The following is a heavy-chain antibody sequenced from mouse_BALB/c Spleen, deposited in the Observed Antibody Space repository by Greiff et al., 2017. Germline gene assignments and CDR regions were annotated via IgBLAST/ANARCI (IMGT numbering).Heavy chain of an antibody. CDR2: ISSGSSTI. V-gene: IGHV5-17*02. D-gene: IGHD1-2*01. Sequence: EVKLMESGGGLVQPGGSRKLSCAASGFTFSSFGMHWVRQAPEKGLEWVAYISSGSSTIYYADTVKGRFTISRDNPKNTLFLQMTSLRSEDTAMYYCARSDYGLDFDYWGQGTTLTVSS. CDR3: ARSDYGLDFDY. CDR1: GFTFSSFG. J-gene: IGHJ2*01.